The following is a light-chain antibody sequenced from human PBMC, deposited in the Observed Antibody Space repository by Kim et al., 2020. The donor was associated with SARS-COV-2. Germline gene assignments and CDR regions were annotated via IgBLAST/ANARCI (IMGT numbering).Light chain of an antibody. V-gene: IGLV2-8*01. J-gene: IGLJ3*02. Sequence: SPGQSVPISCTGTSSDVGGYNYVSWYQQHPGKAPKLMIYEVSKRPSGVPDRFSGSKSGNTASLTVSGLQAEDEADYYCSSYAGRWVFGGGTKLTVL. CDR3: SSYAGRWV. CDR2: EVS. CDR1: SSDVGGYNY.